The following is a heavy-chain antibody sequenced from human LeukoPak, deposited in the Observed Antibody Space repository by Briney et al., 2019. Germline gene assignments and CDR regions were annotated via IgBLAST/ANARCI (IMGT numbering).Heavy chain of an antibody. CDR1: AGSISSYF. CDR2: IYYTGST. D-gene: IGHD3-22*01. CDR3: ARFYYESSAFSSSHCYYYGMDF. Sequence: SETLSLTCIGSAGSISSYFWSWIRQPPGKGLGWIGYIYYTGSTNYSPSLKSRVTISVDKSKNQFSLKLNSVTAADTAVYYCARFYYESSAFSSSHCYYYGMDFWGQGTTVTVSS. V-gene: IGHV4-59*08. J-gene: IGHJ6*02.